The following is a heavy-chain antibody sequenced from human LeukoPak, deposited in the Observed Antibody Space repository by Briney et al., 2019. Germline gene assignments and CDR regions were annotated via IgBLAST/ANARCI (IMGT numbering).Heavy chain of an antibody. CDR2: IRSKAYGGTS. D-gene: IGHD5-12*01. V-gene: IGHV3-49*04. J-gene: IGHJ4*02. Sequence: GGSLRLSCAASGFTFSIYWMSWVRQAPGKGLEWVGFIRSKAYGGTSEYAASVKGRFTISRDDSKSIAYLQMNSLKTEDTAIYYCTRKIIVAGASFDYWGQGTLVTVSS. CDR3: TRKIIVAGASFDY. CDR1: GFTFSIYW.